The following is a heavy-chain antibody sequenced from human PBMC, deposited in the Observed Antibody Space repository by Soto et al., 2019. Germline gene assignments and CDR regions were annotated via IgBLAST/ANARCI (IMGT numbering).Heavy chain of an antibody. CDR2: ISGSGGST. J-gene: IGHJ4*02. CDR3: AREKQTEKITMVRGVNY. Sequence: GGSLRLSCTASGFTFSSYAMSRVRQAPGKGLEWVSAISGSGGSTYYADSVKGRFTISRDNSKNTLYLQMNSLRAEDTAVYYCAREKQTEKITMVRGVNYWGQGTLVTVS. D-gene: IGHD3-10*01. V-gene: IGHV3-23*01. CDR1: GFTFSSYA.